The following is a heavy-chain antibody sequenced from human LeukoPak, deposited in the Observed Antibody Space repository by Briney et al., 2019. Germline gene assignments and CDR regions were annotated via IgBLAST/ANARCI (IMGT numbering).Heavy chain of an antibody. CDR3: ARSGFSTGFYLDF. CDR2: IDPPSGVP. J-gene: IGHJ4*02. Sequence: EASVKVSCKASGYTFTGQFIHWLRQAPGEGLEWMGWIDPPSGVPHYAQKFQDTVTLTRDTSTGTAYMELHRLQSDDTAVYYCARSGFSTGFYLDFWGQGTLISVSS. V-gene: IGHV1-2*02. D-gene: IGHD6-19*01. CDR1: GYTFTGQF.